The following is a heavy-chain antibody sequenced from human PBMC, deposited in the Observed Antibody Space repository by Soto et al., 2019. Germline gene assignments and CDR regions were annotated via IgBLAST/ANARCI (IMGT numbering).Heavy chain of an antibody. J-gene: IGHJ4*02. V-gene: IGHV3-30-3*01. CDR3: ARSPDGGDYY. D-gene: IGHD2-21*02. CDR2: ISYDGSNK. Sequence: GGSLRLSCAASGFTFSSYAMHWVRQAPGNGLEWVAVISYDGSNKYYADSVKGRFTISRDNSKNTLYLQMNSLRAEDTAVYYCARSPDGGDYYWGQGTLVTVSS. CDR1: GFTFSSYA.